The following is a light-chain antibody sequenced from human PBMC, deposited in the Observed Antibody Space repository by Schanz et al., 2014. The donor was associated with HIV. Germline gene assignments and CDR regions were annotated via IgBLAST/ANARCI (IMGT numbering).Light chain of an antibody. Sequence: QSALTQPASVSGSPGQSITISCTGDSSDVGGYDYVSWYQQHPGKAPKLMIYEVSKRPSGVPDRFSGSKSGNTASLTISGLQTEDEADYFCSSYTSSGTHVFGTGTKLTVL. V-gene: IGLV2-14*01. CDR2: EVS. J-gene: IGLJ1*01. CDR3: SSYTSSGTHV. CDR1: SSDVGGYDY.